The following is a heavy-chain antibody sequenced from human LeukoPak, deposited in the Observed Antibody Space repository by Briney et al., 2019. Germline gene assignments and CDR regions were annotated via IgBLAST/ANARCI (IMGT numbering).Heavy chain of an antibody. D-gene: IGHD3-10*01. Sequence: GGSLRLSCAASGFTFSSYAMSWVRQAPGKGLEWVANIKQDGSEKYYVDSVKGRFTISRDNAKNSLYLQMNSLRAEDTAVYYCARLWFGEFSFDYWGQGTLVTVSS. CDR2: IKQDGSEK. CDR1: GFTFSSYA. CDR3: ARLWFGEFSFDY. J-gene: IGHJ4*02. V-gene: IGHV3-7*01.